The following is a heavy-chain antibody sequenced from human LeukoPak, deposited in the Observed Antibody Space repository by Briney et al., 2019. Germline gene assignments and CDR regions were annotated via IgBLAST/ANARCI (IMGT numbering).Heavy chain of an antibody. D-gene: IGHD3-22*01. Sequence: SSETLSLTCGVYGGSFSGYYWSWIRQPPGKGLEWIGEINHSGSTNYNPSLKSPVTISVDTSKSQFSLKLNSMTAADTAVYYCARGAQTYYDKAPVDYWGKGTLVTVSS. CDR2: INHSGST. CDR1: GGSFSGYY. CDR3: ARGAQTYYDKAPVDY. J-gene: IGHJ4*02. V-gene: IGHV4-34*01.